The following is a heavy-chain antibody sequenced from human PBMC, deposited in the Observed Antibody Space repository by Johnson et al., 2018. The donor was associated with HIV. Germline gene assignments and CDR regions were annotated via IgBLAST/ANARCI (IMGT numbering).Heavy chain of an antibody. D-gene: IGHD3-22*01. CDR2: ISWNSGSI. Sequence: VQLVESGGGLVQPGRSLRLSCAASGFTFDDYAMHWVRQAPGKGLECVSGISWNSGSIGYADSVKGRFTISRDNTKNSLYLQMNSLRAEDTALYYCARGFVRITMILVADAFDIWGQGTMVTVSS. V-gene: IGHV3-9*01. CDR3: ARGFVRITMILVADAFDI. CDR1: GFTFDDYA. J-gene: IGHJ3*02.